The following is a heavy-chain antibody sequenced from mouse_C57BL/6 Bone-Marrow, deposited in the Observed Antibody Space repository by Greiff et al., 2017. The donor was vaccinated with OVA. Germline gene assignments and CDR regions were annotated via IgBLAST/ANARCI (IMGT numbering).Heavy chain of an antibody. Sequence: VKLMESGAELARPGASVKLSCKASGYTFTSYGISWVKQRTGQGLEWIGEIYPRSGNTYYNEKLKGKATLTADKSSSTAYMELRSLTSEDSAVYFCARVAWYFDVWGTGTTVTVSS. J-gene: IGHJ1*03. CDR2: IYPRSGNT. CDR3: ARVAWYFDV. V-gene: IGHV1-81*01. CDR1: GYTFTSYG.